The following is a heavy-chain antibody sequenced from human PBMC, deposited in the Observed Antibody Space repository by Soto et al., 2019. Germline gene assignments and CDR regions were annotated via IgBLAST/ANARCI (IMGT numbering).Heavy chain of an antibody. Sequence: QPGGSLRLSCVASELTFSNSAMSGVRKAPGKGLEWVSAISANGGTTYYIDSVKGRFTISRDNSKNTVYLQMNSLRAGDTAIYYCANGGTGEGYFDNWGQGALVTVSS. D-gene: IGHD7-27*01. CDR3: ANGGTGEGYFDN. J-gene: IGHJ4*02. CDR1: ELTFSNSA. V-gene: IGHV3-23*01. CDR2: ISANGGTT.